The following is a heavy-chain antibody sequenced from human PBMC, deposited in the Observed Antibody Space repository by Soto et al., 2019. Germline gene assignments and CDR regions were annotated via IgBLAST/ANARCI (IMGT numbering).Heavy chain of an antibody. V-gene: IGHV1-69*02. CDR1: GGTFSSYT. CDR2: IIPILGIA. Sequence: ASVKVSCKASGGTFSSYTVSWVRQAPGQGLEWMGRIIPILGIANYAQKFQGRVTITADKSTSTAYMELSSLRSEDTAVYYCARSEGYGDYEYHPNYYYYYMDVWGKGTTVTVSS. D-gene: IGHD4-17*01. CDR3: ARSEGYGDYEYHPNYYYYYMDV. J-gene: IGHJ6*03.